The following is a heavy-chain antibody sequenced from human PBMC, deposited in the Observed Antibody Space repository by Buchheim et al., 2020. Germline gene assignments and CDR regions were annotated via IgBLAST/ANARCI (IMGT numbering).Heavy chain of an antibody. CDR3: ARDIAVAGKVYFGMDV. V-gene: IGHV3-33*01. J-gene: IGHJ6*02. CDR1: GFTFSSYG. Sequence: QVQLVESGGGVVQPGRSLRLSCAASGFTFSSYGMHWVRQAPGKGLEWVAVIWYDGSNKYYAGSVQGRFTISRDNSKNTLYLQMNSLRAEDTAVYYCARDIAVAGKVYFGMDVWGQGTT. D-gene: IGHD6-19*01. CDR2: IWYDGSNK.